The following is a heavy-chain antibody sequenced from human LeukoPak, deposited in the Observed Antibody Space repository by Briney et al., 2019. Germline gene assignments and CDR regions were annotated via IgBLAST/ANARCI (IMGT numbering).Heavy chain of an antibody. CDR2: IYTSGST. CDR3: ANTTRVAPGGRAEYFQH. CDR1: GGAISSGSYY. J-gene: IGHJ1*01. V-gene: IGHV4-61*02. D-gene: IGHD1-1*01. Sequence: SETLSLTCTVSGGAISSGSYYWSWIRQPAGKGLEWIGRIYTSGSTNYNPSLKSRVTISVDTSKNQFSLKLSSVTAADTAVYYCANTTRVAPGGRAEYFQHWGQGILVIVSS.